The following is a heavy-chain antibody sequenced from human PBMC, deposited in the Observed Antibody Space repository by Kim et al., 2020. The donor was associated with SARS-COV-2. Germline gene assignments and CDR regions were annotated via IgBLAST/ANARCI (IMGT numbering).Heavy chain of an antibody. CDR3: ARGAEHYFDY. J-gene: IGHJ4*02. Sequence: NKYYADSVKGRFTISRDNSENTLYLQMNSLRAEDTAVYYCARGAEHYFDYWGQGTLVTVSS. V-gene: IGHV3-30-3*01. CDR2: NK.